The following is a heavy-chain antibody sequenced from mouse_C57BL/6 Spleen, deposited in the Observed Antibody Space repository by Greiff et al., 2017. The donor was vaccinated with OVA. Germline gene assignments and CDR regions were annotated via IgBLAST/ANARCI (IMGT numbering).Heavy chain of an antibody. D-gene: IGHD1-1*01. CDR3: ASGHYYGSSPAWFAY. CDR1: GYSFTSYY. CDR2: IYPGSGNT. V-gene: IGHV1-66*01. Sequence: VQLQQSGPELVKPGASVKISCKASGYSFTSYYIHWVKQRPGQGLEWIGWIYPGSGNTKYNEKIKGKATLTADTSSSTAYMQLSRLTSEDSAVYYCASGHYYGSSPAWFAYWGQGTLVTVSA. J-gene: IGHJ3*01.